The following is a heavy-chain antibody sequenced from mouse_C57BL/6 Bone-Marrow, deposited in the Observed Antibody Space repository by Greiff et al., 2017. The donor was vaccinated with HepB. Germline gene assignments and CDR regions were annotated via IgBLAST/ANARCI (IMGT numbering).Heavy chain of an antibody. CDR2: IDPANGNT. CDR3: ARGCGNEAWFAY. Sequence: VHVKQSVAELVRPGASVKLSCTASGFNIKNTYMHWVKQRPEQGLEWIGRIDPANGNTKYAPKFQGKATITEDTSSNTAYLQLSSRTSEDTAIYYCARGCGNEAWFAYWGQGTLVTVSA. V-gene: IGHV14-3*01. D-gene: IGHD2-1*01. J-gene: IGHJ3*01. CDR1: GFNIKNTY.